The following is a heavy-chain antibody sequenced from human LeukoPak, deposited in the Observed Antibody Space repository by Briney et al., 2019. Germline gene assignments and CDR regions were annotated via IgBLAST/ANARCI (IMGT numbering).Heavy chain of an antibody. CDR1: GGTFSSYA. CDR3: ARALSWYSSGWYPSDW. Sequence: ASVKVSCKASGGTFSSYAISWVRQAPGQGLEWMGWINAYNGDTNYAQKLQGRVTMTTDTSTSTAYMELRSLRSDDTAVYYCARALSWYSSGWYPSDWWGQGTLVTVSS. D-gene: IGHD6-19*01. J-gene: IGHJ4*02. V-gene: IGHV1-18*01. CDR2: INAYNGDT.